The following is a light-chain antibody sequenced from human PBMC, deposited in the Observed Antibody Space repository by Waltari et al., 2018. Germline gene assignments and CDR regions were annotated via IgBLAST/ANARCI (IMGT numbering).Light chain of an antibody. CDR1: GSEIDIYNL. Sequence: QSALTQPASMSGSLGQSITISCTGSGSEIDIYNLVSWYQQYPGKAPKLIIYEGDERPSGVSDLFSGSKSGNTASLTISGLQADDEAEYHCCSYAGGTTFLFGGGTKVTVL. J-gene: IGLJ2*01. V-gene: IGLV2-23*03. CDR2: EGD. CDR3: CSYAGGTTFL.